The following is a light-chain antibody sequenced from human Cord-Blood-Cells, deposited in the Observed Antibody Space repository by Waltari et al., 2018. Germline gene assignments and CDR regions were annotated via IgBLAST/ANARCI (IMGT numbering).Light chain of an antibody. Sequence: DIQLTQSPSFLSASVGDRVTITCRVSQGISSYLAWYQQKQGKAAKHLSYSGSTLQSGVPLTISGSRSETEVTLTCHILQTEDSATYYGQPHNSDPLTSSGGTTVEIK. CDR3: QPHNSDPLT. V-gene: IGKV1-9*01. CDR2: SGS. J-gene: IGKJ4*01. CDR1: QGISSY.